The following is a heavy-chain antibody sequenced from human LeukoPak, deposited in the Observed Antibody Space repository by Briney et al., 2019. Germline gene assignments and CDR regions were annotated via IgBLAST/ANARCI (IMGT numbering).Heavy chain of an antibody. CDR3: ATYYYDSSGLCD. CDR1: GGSISSGGYS. D-gene: IGHD3-22*01. CDR2: IYHSGST. Sequence: SETLSLTCAVSGGSISSGGYSWSWIRQPPGKGLEWIGYIYHSGSTYYNPSLKSRVTISVDTSKNQFSLKLSSVTAADTAVYYCATYYYDSSGLCDWGQGTLVTVSS. V-gene: IGHV4-30-2*01. J-gene: IGHJ4*02.